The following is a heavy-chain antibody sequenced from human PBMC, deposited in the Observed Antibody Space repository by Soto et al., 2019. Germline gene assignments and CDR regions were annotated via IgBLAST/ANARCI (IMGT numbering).Heavy chain of an antibody. V-gene: IGHV1-2*02. D-gene: IGHD3-16*02. CDR3: ASLELLGYIHMDV. CDR2: INPNSGGT. J-gene: IGHJ6*02. CDR1: GGTFSSYA. Sequence: GASVKVSCKASGGTFSSYAISWVRQAPGQGLEWMGWINPNSGGTNYAQKLQGRVTMTRDTSISTAYMELSRLRSDDTAVYYCASLELLGYIHMDVWGQGTTVTVSS.